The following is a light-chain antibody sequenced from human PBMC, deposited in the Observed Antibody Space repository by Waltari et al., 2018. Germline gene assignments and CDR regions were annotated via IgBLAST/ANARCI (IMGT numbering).Light chain of an antibody. CDR2: GAS. CDR1: QSVSSN. V-gene: IGKV3-15*01. Sequence: EIVMTQSPATLSVSPGDSATLSCRASQSVSSNFAWYQQKPGQAPSLLIYGASTRATGIPASFSGSGSGTEFTLTISSLQSEDFAVYYCQQYNNWPPYTFGQGTKLEIK. J-gene: IGKJ2*01. CDR3: QQYNNWPPYT.